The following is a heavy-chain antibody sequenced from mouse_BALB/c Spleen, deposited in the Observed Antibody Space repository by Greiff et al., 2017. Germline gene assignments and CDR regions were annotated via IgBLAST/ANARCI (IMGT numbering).Heavy chain of an antibody. Sequence: EVQLQQSGAELVRSGASVKLSCTASGFNIKDYYMHWVKQRPEQGLEWIGWIDPENGDTEYAPKFQGKATMTADTSSNTAYLQLSSLTSEDTDVYYCNAGYGSRHWYFDVWGAGTTVTVSS. J-gene: IGHJ1*01. D-gene: IGHD1-1*01. V-gene: IGHV14-4*02. CDR1: GFNIKDYY. CDR3: NAGYGSRHWYFDV. CDR2: IDPENGDT.